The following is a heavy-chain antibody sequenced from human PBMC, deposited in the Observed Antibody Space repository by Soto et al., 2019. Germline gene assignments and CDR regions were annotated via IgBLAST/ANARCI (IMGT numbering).Heavy chain of an antibody. Sequence: PGGSLRLSCAANGFTFRSYSMHWVRQAPGKGLEWVSAILSNGNNMYYADSVKGRFTISRDNAKNSLYLEMNSLRPEDTAIYYCARDPAPNDSWGQGTPVTVSS. CDR3: ARDPAPNDS. CDR2: ILSNGNNM. V-gene: IGHV3-21*01. D-gene: IGHD2-2*01. CDR1: GFTFRSYS. J-gene: IGHJ4*02.